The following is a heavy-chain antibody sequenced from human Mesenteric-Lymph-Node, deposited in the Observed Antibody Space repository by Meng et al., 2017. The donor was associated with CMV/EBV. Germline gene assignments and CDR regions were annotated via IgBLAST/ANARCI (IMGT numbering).Heavy chain of an antibody. CDR1: GGSFSGYY. Sequence: QGKLQQWGEGLLKPSETLSLTCAVYGGSFSGYYWSWIRQPPGKGLEWIGEINHSGSTNYNPSLKSRVTISVDTSKNQFSLKLSSVTAADTAVYYCARHQRWLKSEGGFNYWGQGTLVTVSS. CDR3: ARHQRWLKSEGGFNY. CDR2: INHSGST. D-gene: IGHD4-23*01. V-gene: IGHV4-34*01. J-gene: IGHJ4*02.